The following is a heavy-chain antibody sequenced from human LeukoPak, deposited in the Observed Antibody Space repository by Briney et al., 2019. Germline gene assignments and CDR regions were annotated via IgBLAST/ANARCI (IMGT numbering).Heavy chain of an antibody. CDR3: ARGDSGYDFNYYYYYYMDV. CDR2: INPNSGGT. D-gene: IGHD5-12*01. CDR1: GGTFSSYA. J-gene: IGHJ6*03. Sequence: GASVKVSCKASGGTFSSYAISWVRQAPGQGLEWMGWINPNSGGTNYAQKFQGRVTMTRDTSISTAYMELSRLRSDDTAVYYCARGDSGYDFNYYYYYYMDVWGKGTTVTVSS. V-gene: IGHV1-2*02.